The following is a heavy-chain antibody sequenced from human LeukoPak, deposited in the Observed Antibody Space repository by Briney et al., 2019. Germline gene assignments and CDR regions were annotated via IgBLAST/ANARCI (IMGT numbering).Heavy chain of an antibody. CDR3: AREGATNSPIDY. CDR1: GFTFSTYS. V-gene: IGHV3-21*01. Sequence: GGSLRLSCAASGFTFSTYSMNWVRQAPGKGQEWVSSISGSRSYIYYADSVKGRFTISRDNAKNSLYLQMKSLRAEDTAVYYCAREGATNSPIDYWGQGTLVTVSS. D-gene: IGHD1-26*01. J-gene: IGHJ4*02. CDR2: ISGSRSYI.